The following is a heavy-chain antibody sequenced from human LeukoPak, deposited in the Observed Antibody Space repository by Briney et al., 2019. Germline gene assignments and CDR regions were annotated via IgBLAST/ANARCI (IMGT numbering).Heavy chain of an antibody. CDR3: ARDKSTVAGTFVFPAH. J-gene: IGHJ4*02. D-gene: IGHD6-19*01. Sequence: ASVKVSCKASGYTFTSYGISWVRQAPGQGLEWMGWISAYNGNTNYAQKLQGRVTMTTDTSTSTAYMELRSLRSDDTAVYYCARDKSTVAGTFVFPAHWGQGTLVTVSS. CDR1: GYTFTSYG. CDR2: ISAYNGNT. V-gene: IGHV1-18*01.